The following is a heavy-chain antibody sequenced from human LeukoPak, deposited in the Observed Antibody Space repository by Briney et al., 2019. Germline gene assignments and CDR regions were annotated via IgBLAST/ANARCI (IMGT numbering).Heavy chain of an antibody. Sequence: PGGSLRLSCAASGFTFSIYWMSWVRQAPGKGLEWVANIKQDGSEKYYVDSVKGRFTISRDNAKNSLYLQMNSLRAEDTAVYYCARSYRRWDQRFDYWGQGTLVTVSS. D-gene: IGHD1-26*01. CDR1: GFTFSIYW. CDR2: IKQDGSEK. V-gene: IGHV3-7*01. J-gene: IGHJ4*02. CDR3: ARSYRRWDQRFDY.